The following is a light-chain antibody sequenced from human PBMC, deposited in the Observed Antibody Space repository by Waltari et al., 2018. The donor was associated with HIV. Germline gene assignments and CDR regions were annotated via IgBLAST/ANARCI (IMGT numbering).Light chain of an antibody. CDR1: SSNIGRHY. J-gene: IGLJ1*01. CDR2: RNN. Sequence: QSVLTQPPSASGTPGQRVTIPCSGSSSNIGRHYVYWYQPFPGTAPKLLIYRNNQRPSGVPDRISGSKSGTSASLAISGLRSEDEADYYCAAWNDSLSGYVFGTGTKVTV. V-gene: IGLV1-47*01. CDR3: AAWNDSLSGYV.